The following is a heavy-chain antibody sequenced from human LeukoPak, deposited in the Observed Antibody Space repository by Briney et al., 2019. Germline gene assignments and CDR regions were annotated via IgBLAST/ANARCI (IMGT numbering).Heavy chain of an antibody. CDR1: GYSFTSYW. D-gene: IGHD3-9*01. V-gene: IGHV5-10-1*01. J-gene: IGHJ5*02. CDR3: ARRYDILTGPNWFDP. CDR2: IVPSDSYT. Sequence: GESLRISCKGSGYSFTSYWISWVRQMPGKGLEWMGRIVPSDSYTNYSPSFQGHVTISADKSISTAYLQWSSLKASDTAMYYCARRYDILTGPNWFDPWGQGTLVTVSS.